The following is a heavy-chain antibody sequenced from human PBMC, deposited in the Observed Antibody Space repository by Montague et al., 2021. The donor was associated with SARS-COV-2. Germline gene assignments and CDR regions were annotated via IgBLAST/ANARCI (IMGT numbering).Heavy chain of an antibody. J-gene: IGHJ5*02. Sequence: SLRLSCAASGFTFSSYAMHWARQAPGKGLEWVAVISYDGSNKYYADSVKGRFTISRDNSKNTLYLQMNSLRAEDTAVYYCARDRRYYDSSVYPGVAYNWFDPRGQGTLVTVSS. D-gene: IGHD3-22*01. CDR2: ISYDGSNK. CDR1: GFTFSSYA. V-gene: IGHV3-30-3*01. CDR3: ARDRRYYDSSVYPGVAYNWFDP.